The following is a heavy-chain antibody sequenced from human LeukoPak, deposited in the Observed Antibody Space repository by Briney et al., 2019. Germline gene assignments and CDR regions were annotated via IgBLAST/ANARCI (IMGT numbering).Heavy chain of an antibody. CDR2: IHPGDSDI. CDR1: GYTFTTYW. D-gene: IGHD3-3*01. CDR3: ARQITISHFDY. J-gene: IGHJ4*02. Sequence: KPGESLKISCQGSGYTFTTYWIGWVRQMPGKGLEWMGIIHPGDSDIRYSPSINGQVTISADKSISTAYLQWSNLKASDTAMYYCARQITISHFDYWGQGTLVTLSS. V-gene: IGHV5-51*01.